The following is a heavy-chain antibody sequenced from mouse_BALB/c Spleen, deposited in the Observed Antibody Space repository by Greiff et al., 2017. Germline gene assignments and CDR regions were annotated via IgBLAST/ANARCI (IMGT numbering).Heavy chain of an antibody. V-gene: IGHV5-17*02. Sequence: EVHLVESGGGLVQPGGSRKLSCAASGFTFSSFGMHWVRQAPEKGLEWVAYISSGSSTIYYADTVKGRFTISRDNPKNTLFLQMTSLRSEDTAMYYCARGDDGYFSYAMDYWGQGTSVTVSS. CDR3: ARGDDGYFSYAMDY. CDR1: GFTFSSFG. D-gene: IGHD2-3*01. CDR2: ISSGSSTI. J-gene: IGHJ4*01.